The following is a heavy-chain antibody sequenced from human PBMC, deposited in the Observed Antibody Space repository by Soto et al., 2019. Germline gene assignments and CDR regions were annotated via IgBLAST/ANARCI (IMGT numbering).Heavy chain of an antibody. J-gene: IGHJ4*02. Sequence: NPSETLSLTCTVSGGSISSGGYYWSWIRQHPGKGLEWIGYIYYSGSTYYNPSLKSRVTISVDTSKNQFSLKLSSVTAADTAVYYCARASYYYDSSPFDYWGQGTLVTVSS. CDR1: GGSISSGGYY. D-gene: IGHD3-22*01. CDR3: ARASYYYDSSPFDY. V-gene: IGHV4-31*03. CDR2: IYYSGST.